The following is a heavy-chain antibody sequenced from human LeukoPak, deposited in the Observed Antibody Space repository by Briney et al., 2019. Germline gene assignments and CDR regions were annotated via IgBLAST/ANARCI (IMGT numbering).Heavy chain of an antibody. CDR1: GGSISSSSYY. CDR3: ARRVWDHPFDY. J-gene: IGHJ4*02. Sequence: SETLSLTCTVSGGSISSSSYYWGWIRQPPGKGLEWIGSIYYSGSTYYDPSLKSRVTISVDTSKNQFSLKLSSVTAADTAVYYCARRVWDHPFDYWGQGTLVTVSS. D-gene: IGHD3-16*01. V-gene: IGHV4-39*01. CDR2: IYYSGST.